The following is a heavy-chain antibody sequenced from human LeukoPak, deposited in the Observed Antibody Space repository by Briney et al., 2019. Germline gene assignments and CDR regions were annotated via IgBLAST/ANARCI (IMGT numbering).Heavy chain of an antibody. D-gene: IGHD3-22*01. Sequence: GGSLRLSCAASGFTVSSNYMSWVRQSPGKGLEWLSVIYSGGSTYYADSVKGRFNIYRDHSKNTLYLQLNSLRAEDTAVYYCARSLSPDSSGYYLDWYFDLWGRGTLVTVSS. V-gene: IGHV3-66*01. CDR1: GFTVSSNY. J-gene: IGHJ2*01. CDR2: IYSGGST. CDR3: ARSLSPDSSGYYLDWYFDL.